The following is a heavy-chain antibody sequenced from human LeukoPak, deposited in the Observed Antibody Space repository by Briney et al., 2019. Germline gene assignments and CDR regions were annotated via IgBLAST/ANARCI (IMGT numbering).Heavy chain of an antibody. CDR3: ARGNPYYYDSSGYSAFDI. D-gene: IGHD3-22*01. J-gene: IGHJ3*02. CDR1: GFTFSSYS. CDR2: ISSSSNTI. V-gene: IGHV3-48*02. Sequence: GSLRLSCAASGFTFSSYSMNWVRQAPGKGLEWVSYISSSSNTIYYADSVKGRFTISRDNAKNSLYLQMNSLRDEDTAVYYCARGNPYYYDSSGYSAFDIWGQGTMVTVSS.